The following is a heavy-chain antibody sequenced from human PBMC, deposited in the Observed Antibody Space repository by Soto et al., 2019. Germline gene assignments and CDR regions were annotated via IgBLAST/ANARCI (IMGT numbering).Heavy chain of an antibody. CDR3: ARVTGVTVTTILHHSPYGIHV. V-gene: IGHV1-18*01. CDR1: GYTFTSYG. CDR2: ISAYNGNT. Sequence: ASVKVSCKASGYTFTSYGISWVRQAPGQGLEWMGWISAYNGNTNYAQKLQGRVTMTTDTSTSTAYMELRSLRSDDTAVYYCARVTGVTVTTILHHSPYGIHVWGQGTTVTGSS. D-gene: IGHD4-17*01. J-gene: IGHJ6*02.